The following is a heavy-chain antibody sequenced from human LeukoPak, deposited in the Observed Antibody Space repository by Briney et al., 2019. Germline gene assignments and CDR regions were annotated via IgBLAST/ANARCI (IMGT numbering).Heavy chain of an antibody. CDR3: ARPSSGWYAEYFQH. V-gene: IGHV3-30*04. D-gene: IGHD6-19*01. CDR1: GFTFSSYA. J-gene: IGHJ1*01. CDR2: LSYDGSNK. Sequence: PGRSLRLSCAASGFTFSSYAMHWVRQAPGKGLEWVAVLSYDGSNKYYADSVKGRFTISRDNSKNTLYLQMNSLRAEDTAVYYCARPSSGWYAEYFQHWGQGTLVTVSS.